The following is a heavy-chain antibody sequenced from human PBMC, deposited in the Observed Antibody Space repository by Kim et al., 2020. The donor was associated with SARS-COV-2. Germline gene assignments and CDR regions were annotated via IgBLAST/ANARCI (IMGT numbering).Heavy chain of an antibody. CDR3: AKDSVRYNGSVARPGDY. CDR2: ISYDGSKK. V-gene: IGHV3-30*18. Sequence: GGSLRLSWAASGFTFSSYGMHWVRQAQGKGLEWVAVISYDGSKKYYADSVKGRFTTSRDNSKNTLYLQMNSLRAADTAVYYCAKDSVRYNGSVARPGDY. D-gene: IGHD1-1*01. CDR1: GFTFSSYG. J-gene: IGHJ4*01.